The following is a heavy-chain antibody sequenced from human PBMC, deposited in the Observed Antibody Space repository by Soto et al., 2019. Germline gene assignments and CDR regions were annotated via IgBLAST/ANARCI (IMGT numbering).Heavy chain of an antibody. CDR2: IYYSGST. V-gene: IGHV4-39*02. Sequence: QLQLQESGPGLVKPSETLSLTCTVSYGSISSSDYYWGWIRQPPGKGLEWIANIYYSGSTYYNPSLKSRVTISVDTSKNHFSLKLNSVTAADTAVYYCARLSVGPRGRLNIRYPYGFDPWGQGTLVTVSS. CDR3: ARLSVGPRGRLNIRYPYGFDP. J-gene: IGHJ5*01. D-gene: IGHD1-26*01. CDR1: YGSISSSDYY.